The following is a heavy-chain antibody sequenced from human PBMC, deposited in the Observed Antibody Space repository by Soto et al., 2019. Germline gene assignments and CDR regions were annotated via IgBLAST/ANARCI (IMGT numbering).Heavy chain of an antibody. J-gene: IGHJ5*02. D-gene: IGHD5-12*01. CDR1: GFTFSIYA. Sequence: PGGSLRLSCSASGFTFSIYAMHWVRQAPGKGLEYVSAVSTNGGTSYYADSVKGRFTISRDNSRNTLYLQMNSLRPEDTAVYYCVKDRAPRDGYKTQPGSWRLGTLVTVSS. CDR2: VSTNGGTS. V-gene: IGHV3-64D*06. CDR3: VKDRAPRDGYKTQPGS.